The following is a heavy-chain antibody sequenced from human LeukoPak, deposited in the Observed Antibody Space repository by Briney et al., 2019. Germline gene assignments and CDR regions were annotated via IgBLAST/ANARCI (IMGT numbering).Heavy chain of an antibody. Sequence: SETLSLTCTVSGGSVSSGSYYWSWIRQSPGKGLEWIGYIYYSGSTNYNPSLKSRVTISVDTSKNQFSLKLSSVTAADTAVYYCATGRAAAAIEGGYYFDYWGQGTLVTVSS. CDR2: IYYSGST. CDR1: GGSVSSGSYY. V-gene: IGHV4-61*01. CDR3: ATGRAAAAIEGGYYFDY. D-gene: IGHD6-13*01. J-gene: IGHJ4*02.